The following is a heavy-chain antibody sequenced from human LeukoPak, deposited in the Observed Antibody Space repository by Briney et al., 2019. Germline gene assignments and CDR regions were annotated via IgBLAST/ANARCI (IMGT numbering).Heavy chain of an antibody. CDR1: GASISSYY. V-gene: IGHV4-59*08. Sequence: SETLSLTCTASGASISSYYWSWIRQPPGKGLEWIAYIHYTESTNYNPSLKSRVTISVDTSKNQLSLKLSSVTATDTAWVYFVRHAVYRSDRKPFEVWGQGTVVTVSS. CDR3: VRHAVYRSDRKPFEV. D-gene: IGHD2-2*02. CDR2: IHYTEST. J-gene: IGHJ3*01.